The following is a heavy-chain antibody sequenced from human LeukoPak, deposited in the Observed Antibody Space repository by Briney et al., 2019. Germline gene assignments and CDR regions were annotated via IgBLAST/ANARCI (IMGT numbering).Heavy chain of an antibody. CDR1: GGSFSGYY. J-gene: IGHJ4*02. Sequence: KPSETLSLTCAVYGGSFSGYYWSWIRQPPGKGLEWIGEINHSGSTNYNPSLKSRVTISVDTSKNQFSLKLSSVTAADTAVYYCARDLYGGAWSMDWGQGTLVTVSS. CDR3: ARDLYGGAWSMD. D-gene: IGHD3-16*01. CDR2: INHSGST. V-gene: IGHV4-34*01.